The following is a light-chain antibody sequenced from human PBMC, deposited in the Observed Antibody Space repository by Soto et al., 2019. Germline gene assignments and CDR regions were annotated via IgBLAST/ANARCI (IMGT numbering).Light chain of an antibody. Sequence: DIVMPQSPDSLAVSLRERATISCNSSQSVCFSSNNKNYLAWYQQKPGQTPRLLIYEAAIRATGIPARFSASWYGTDFILTISSLATEDFAVYFCQQRFSWPLTFGGGTKVDIK. CDR3: QQRFSWPLT. CDR1: QSVCFSSNNKNY. V-gene: IGKV4-1*01. J-gene: IGKJ4*01. CDR2: EAA.